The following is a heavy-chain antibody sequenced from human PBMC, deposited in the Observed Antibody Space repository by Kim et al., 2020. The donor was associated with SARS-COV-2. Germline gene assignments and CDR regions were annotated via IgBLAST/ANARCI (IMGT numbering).Heavy chain of an antibody. J-gene: IGHJ4*02. Sequence: GESLKISCKGSEYNFPNYWIGWVRQMPGKGLDWMGIIYPGDSDTRYSPSFQGQVTISADKSTTTAYLQWSSLKASDTAMYYCARSAGPYDYYFDYWGQGT. CDR3: ARSAGPYDYYFDY. D-gene: IGHD3-16*01. V-gene: IGHV5-51*01. CDR2: IYPGDSDT. CDR1: EYNFPNYW.